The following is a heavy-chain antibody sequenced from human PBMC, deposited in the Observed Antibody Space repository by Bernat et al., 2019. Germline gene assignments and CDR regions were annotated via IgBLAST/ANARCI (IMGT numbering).Heavy chain of an antibody. CDR1: GCSVSSGSYY. J-gene: IGHJ4*02. CDR3: ARGVGATTNDD. V-gene: IGHV4-61*01. Sequence: QVQLQESGPGLVKPSETLSLTCTVSGCSVSSGSYYWSWNRQPPGKGLEWIGYIYYSGSTNYNPSLKSRVTISVDTTKNQFSLKLSSVTAADTAVYCFARGVGATTNDDWGQGTLVTVSS. D-gene: IGHD1-26*01. CDR2: IYYSGST.